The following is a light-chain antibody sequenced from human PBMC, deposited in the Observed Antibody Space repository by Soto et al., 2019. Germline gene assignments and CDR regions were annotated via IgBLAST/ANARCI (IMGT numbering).Light chain of an antibody. Sequence: VVRAQSPLSLPVTLGQPASISCKSSHSLVYSDSNTYLNWFPQRPRQSPRRLIYKVSNRDSGVPERFSGSGSATDFALKISRVEAEDVGVYYCMQGTHWPTTFGQGTRLEIK. CDR2: KVS. V-gene: IGKV2-30*01. CDR1: HSLVYSDSNTY. J-gene: IGKJ5*01. CDR3: MQGTHWPTT.